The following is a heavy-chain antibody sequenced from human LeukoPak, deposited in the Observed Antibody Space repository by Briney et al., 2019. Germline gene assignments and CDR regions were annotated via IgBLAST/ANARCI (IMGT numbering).Heavy chain of an antibody. D-gene: IGHD3-9*01. J-gene: IGHJ3*02. V-gene: IGHV5-10-1*01. CDR3: ARQVYDILTSDI. CDR2: IDPSDSYT. CDR1: GDSFTNHW. Sequence: GESLKISCKGSGDSFTNHWITWVGQMPGKGLEWMGRIDPSDSYTNYSPSFQGHVTMSVDKSISTAYLQWSSLRASDTAMYYRARQVYDILTSDIWGQGTMVTVSS.